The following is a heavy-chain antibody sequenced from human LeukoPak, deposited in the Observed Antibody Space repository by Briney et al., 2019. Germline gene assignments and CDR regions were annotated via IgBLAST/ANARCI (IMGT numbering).Heavy chain of an antibody. CDR2: IYHSGST. V-gene: IGHV4-38-2*01. Sequence: PSETLSLTCAVSIYSISSGYYCGWIRQPPGKGLEWIGNIYHSGSTYYNPSLKSRLTMSVDTSKNQFSLKLSSVTAADTAVYYCARVGSYDSSGYYYFDYWGQGTLVTVSS. CDR1: IYSISSGYY. CDR3: ARVGSYDSSGYYYFDY. J-gene: IGHJ4*02. D-gene: IGHD3-22*01.